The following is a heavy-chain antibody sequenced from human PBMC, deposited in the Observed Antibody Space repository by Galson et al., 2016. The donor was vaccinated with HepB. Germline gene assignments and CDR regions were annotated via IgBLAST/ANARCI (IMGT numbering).Heavy chain of an antibody. Sequence: TLSLTCTVSGGSIRSGGYYWSWIRHPPGKGLEWMGYIYHSGSTYYNPSLKSRPTISIDTPKNLFSLKLSSVTAADTAVYYGARSFVAMARGAIIPFDSWGQGTLVTVSS. D-gene: IGHD3-10*01. CDR1: GGSIRSGGYY. CDR2: IYHSGST. V-gene: IGHV4-31*03. CDR3: ARSFVAMARGAIIPFDS. J-gene: IGHJ4*02.